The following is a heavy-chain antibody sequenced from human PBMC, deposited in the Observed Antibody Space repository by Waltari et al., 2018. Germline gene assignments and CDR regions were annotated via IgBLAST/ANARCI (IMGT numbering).Heavy chain of an antibody. V-gene: IGHV3-30-3*01. J-gene: IGHJ3*02. Sequence: QVQLVESGGGVVQPGRSLRLSCAASGFTFSSYAMHWVRQAPGKGLEWVAVISYDGSNKYYADSVKGRFTISRDNSKNTLYLQMNSLRAEDTAVYYCARVRNYDFWSGTTRSAFDIWGQGTMVTVSS. CDR3: ARVRNYDFWSGTTRSAFDI. CDR2: ISYDGSNK. D-gene: IGHD3-3*01. CDR1: GFTFSSYA.